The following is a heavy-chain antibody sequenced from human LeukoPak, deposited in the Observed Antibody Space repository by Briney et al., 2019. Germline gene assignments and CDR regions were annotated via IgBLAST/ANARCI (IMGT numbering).Heavy chain of an antibody. CDR2: IKHDGSEK. CDR3: ARDLQGSYYYGMDV. D-gene: IGHD2-15*01. Sequence: GGSLRLSCAASGFIFTNYFMSWVRQAPGKGLEWVASIKHDGSEKYYVDSVKGRFTISRDNGKNSLYLQMNSLRAEDTAVYYCARDLQGSYYYGMDVWGQGTTVIVSS. J-gene: IGHJ6*02. CDR1: GFIFTNYF. V-gene: IGHV3-7*01.